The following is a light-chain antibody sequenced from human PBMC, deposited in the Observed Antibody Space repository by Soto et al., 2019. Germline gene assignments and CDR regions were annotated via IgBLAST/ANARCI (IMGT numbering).Light chain of an antibody. Sequence: DIVVTQSPLSLPVTPGEPASISCRSSQSLLHSNGYNYLDLYLQKPGQSPQLLIYLGSNRASGVPDRFSGSGSGTDFTLKISRVEAEDVGLYYCMQALQAPLTFGQGTKVDIK. CDR2: LGS. CDR1: QSLLHSNGYNY. CDR3: MQALQAPLT. J-gene: IGKJ1*01. V-gene: IGKV2-28*01.